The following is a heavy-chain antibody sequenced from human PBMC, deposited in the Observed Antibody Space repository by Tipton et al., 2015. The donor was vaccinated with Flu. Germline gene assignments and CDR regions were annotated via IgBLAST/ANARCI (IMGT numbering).Heavy chain of an antibody. CDR3: ARGPLPDSNWYNGMDV. CDR2: IGSAGDT. D-gene: IGHD6-13*01. J-gene: IGHJ6*02. CDR1: GFTFSSYD. Sequence: VQLVQSGGTLVQPGGSLRLSCAASGFTFSSYDIHWVRQGTGKGLEWVSAIGSAGDTYYLDSVKGRFTISRDNAKNSLYLQMNSLRVDDTAVYYCARGPLPDSNWYNGMDVWGQGTTVTVTS. V-gene: IGHV3-13*01.